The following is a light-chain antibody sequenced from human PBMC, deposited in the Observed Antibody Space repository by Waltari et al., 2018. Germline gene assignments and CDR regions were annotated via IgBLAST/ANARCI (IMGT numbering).Light chain of an antibody. CDR2: INSDGSH. J-gene: IGLJ3*02. CDR3: QTGGHGTWV. CDR1: SGHSTNV. Sequence: QLVLTQSPSASASLGASVKLTCTLDSGHSTNVIAWLQQQPEKGPRYLMKINSDGSHVKGDDIPDRFSGSGSGAERYLTISSLQSEDEADYYCQTGGHGTWVFGGGTKLTVL. V-gene: IGLV4-69*01.